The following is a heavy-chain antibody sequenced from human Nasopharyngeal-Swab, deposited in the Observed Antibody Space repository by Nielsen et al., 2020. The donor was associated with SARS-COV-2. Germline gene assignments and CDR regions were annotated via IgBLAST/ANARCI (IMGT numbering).Heavy chain of an antibody. D-gene: IGHD6-6*01. V-gene: IGHV3-30*18. J-gene: IGHJ6*03. Sequence: GESVKISCAASGFTFSSYGMHWVRQAPGKGLEWVAVISYDGSNKYYADSVKGRFTISRDNSKNKLYLQMNSLRAEDTAVYYCSKDGIAALPLLGYYYYYYMDVWGKGTTVTVSS. CDR1: GFTFSSYG. CDR2: ISYDGSNK. CDR3: SKDGIAALPLLGYYYYYYMDV.